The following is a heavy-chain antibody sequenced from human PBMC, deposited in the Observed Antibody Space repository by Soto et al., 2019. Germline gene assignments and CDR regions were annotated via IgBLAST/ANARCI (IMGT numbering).Heavy chain of an antibody. CDR3: AKGSSASARESPGS. CDR1: GFTFNNYA. CDR2: ISGSGDST. D-gene: IGHD3-10*01. J-gene: IGHJ5*02. Sequence: EVQLLESGGGLVQPGGSLRLACAASGFTFNNYAMTWVRQAPGRGLEWVSAISGSGDSTFYADSLKGRFTISRDNSKDPLFLRMNSLRADDTAVYYCAKGSSASARESPGSWGQGTLVTVSS. V-gene: IGHV3-23*01.